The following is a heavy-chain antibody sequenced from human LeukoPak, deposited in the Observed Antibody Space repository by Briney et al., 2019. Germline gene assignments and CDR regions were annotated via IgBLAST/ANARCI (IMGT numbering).Heavy chain of an antibody. Sequence: GGSLRLSCAASGFTFSSYWMSWVRQAQGKGLEWVANIKQDGSEKHYVDSVKGRFTISRDNAKNSLYLQMNSLRAEDTAVYYCARDDYGDYDCFDYWGQGTLVTVSS. D-gene: IGHD4-17*01. CDR3: ARDDYGDYDCFDY. CDR1: GFTFSSYW. V-gene: IGHV3-7*01. CDR2: IKQDGSEK. J-gene: IGHJ4*02.